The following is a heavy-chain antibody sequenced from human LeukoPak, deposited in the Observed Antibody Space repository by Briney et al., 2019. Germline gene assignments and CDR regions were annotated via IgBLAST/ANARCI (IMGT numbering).Heavy chain of an antibody. CDR3: AREEQLPNDY. Sequence: PSETLSLTCTVSGGSISSYYWSWIRQPPGKGLEWIGYIYYSGSTNYNPSLKSRVTISVDTSKNQFSLKLSSVTAADTAVYYCAREEQLPNDYWGQGTLVTVSS. J-gene: IGHJ4*02. V-gene: IGHV4-59*01. D-gene: IGHD6-13*01. CDR2: IYYSGST. CDR1: GGSISSYY.